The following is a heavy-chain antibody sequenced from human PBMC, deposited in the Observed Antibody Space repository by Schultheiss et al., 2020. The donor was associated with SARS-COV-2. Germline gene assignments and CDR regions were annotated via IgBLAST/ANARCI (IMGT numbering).Heavy chain of an antibody. CDR2: IYYSGST. V-gene: IGHV4-59*08. CDR3: ARMTTVTTLRYFDL. Sequence: SETLSLTCTVSGGSISSYYWSWIRQPPGKGLEWIGYIYYSGSTYYNPSLKSRVTISVDTSKNQFSLKLSSVTAADTAVYYCARMTTVTTLRYFDLWGRGTLVTVSS. D-gene: IGHD4-17*01. CDR1: GGSISSYY. J-gene: IGHJ2*01.